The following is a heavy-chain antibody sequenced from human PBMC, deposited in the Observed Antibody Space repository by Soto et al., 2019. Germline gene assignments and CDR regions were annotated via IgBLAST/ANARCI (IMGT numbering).Heavy chain of an antibody. CDR2: ISSSGRTI. J-gene: IGHJ6*02. CDR3: ARDKESSTPYYYRMDV. CDR1: GFTFSDYY. V-gene: IGHV3-11*01. D-gene: IGHD6-13*01. Sequence: GGSLRLSCAASGFTFSDYYMSWIRQAPGKGLEWVSYISSSGRTIYYADSVKGRFTISRDNAKNSPYLQMNSPRVEDTAVYYCARDKESSTPYYYRMDVWGQGTTVTVSS.